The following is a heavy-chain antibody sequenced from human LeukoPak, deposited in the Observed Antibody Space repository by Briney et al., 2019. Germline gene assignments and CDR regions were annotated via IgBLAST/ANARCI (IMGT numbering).Heavy chain of an antibody. V-gene: IGHV3-15*01. Sequence: GGSLRLSCAASGFTFTKAWMSWVRQAPGKGLEWIGRIKSKRDGGTTDYAAPVQGRFAMTRDDSQNTVYLQMNSLKTADTAVYYCTTDGGIGPSPIFDYWGQGTLLTVSS. D-gene: IGHD6-13*01. CDR2: IKSKRDGGTT. CDR3: TTDGGIGPSPIFDY. J-gene: IGHJ4*02. CDR1: GFTFTKAW.